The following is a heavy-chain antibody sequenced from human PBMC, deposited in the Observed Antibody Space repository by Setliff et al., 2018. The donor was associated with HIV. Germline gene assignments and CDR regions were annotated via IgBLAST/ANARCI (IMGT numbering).Heavy chain of an antibody. V-gene: IGHV1-18*01. CDR2: ISGYNDNT. D-gene: IGHD6-13*01. CDR1: GYTFRNFA. J-gene: IGHJ3*02. CDR3: ARIRAAALLNAFDI. Sequence: GASVKVSCKASGYTFRNFAISWVRQAPGQGLEWMGWISGYNDNTNYAQKFQGRVTMTTDTTSSTSYMELRSLTSADTAMYYCARIRAAALLNAFDIWAQGTMVTVS.